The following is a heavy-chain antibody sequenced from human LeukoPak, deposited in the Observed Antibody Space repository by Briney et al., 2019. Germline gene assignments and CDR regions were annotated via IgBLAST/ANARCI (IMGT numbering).Heavy chain of an antibody. J-gene: IGHJ4*02. CDR2: INSDGSTT. V-gene: IGHV3-74*01. D-gene: IGHD1-26*01. CDR3: ARRSSGSPPYYFDY. Sequence: GGSLRLSCAASGFTFSSYWMHWVRQAPGKGLVWVSRINSDGSTTNYADSVNGRFTISRDNAKNTLYLQMNSLRAEDTAVYYCARRSSGSPPYYFDYWGQGTLVTVSS. CDR1: GFTFSSYW.